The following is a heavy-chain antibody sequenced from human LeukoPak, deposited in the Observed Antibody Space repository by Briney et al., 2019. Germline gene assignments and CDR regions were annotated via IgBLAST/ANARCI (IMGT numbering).Heavy chain of an antibody. Sequence: PGGSLRLSCAASGFTFSDYYMNWIRQAPGKGLEWVSYISSSTIYTNYADSVKGRFTISRDNAKNSLYLQMNSLRAEDTAVYYCARDGYYDSSNDFDYWGQGTLVTVSS. CDR3: ARDGYYDSSNDFDY. V-gene: IGHV3-11*06. J-gene: IGHJ4*02. CDR1: GFTFSDYY. CDR2: ISSSTIYT. D-gene: IGHD3-22*01.